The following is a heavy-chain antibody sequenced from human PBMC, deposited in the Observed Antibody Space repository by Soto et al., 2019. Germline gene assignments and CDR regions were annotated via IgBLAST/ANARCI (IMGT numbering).Heavy chain of an antibody. D-gene: IGHD6-13*01. J-gene: IGHJ6*02. Sequence: GASVKVSFKASGYTFTSYGISWLRQAPGQGLEWMGWISAYNGNTNYAQKLQGRVTMTTDTSTSTAYMELRSLRSDDTAVYYCARAQKLRRSSSWWSGYYYGMDVWGQGTTVTVSS. CDR2: ISAYNGNT. V-gene: IGHV1-18*01. CDR3: ARAQKLRRSSSWWSGYYYGMDV. CDR1: GYTFTSYG.